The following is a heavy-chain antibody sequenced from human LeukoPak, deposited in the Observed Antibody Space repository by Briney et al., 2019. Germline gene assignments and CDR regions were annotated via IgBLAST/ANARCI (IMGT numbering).Heavy chain of an antibody. CDR3: ARYYVEGGGFDY. Sequence: GASVKVSCKASGYTFTGYYMHWVRQAPGQGLEWMGWINPNSGGTNYAQKFQGRVTMTRDTSIRTAYMELSRLRSDDTAVYYCARYYVEGGGFDYWGQGTLVTVSS. V-gene: IGHV1-2*02. J-gene: IGHJ4*02. CDR2: INPNSGGT. CDR1: GYTFTGYY. D-gene: IGHD3-3*01.